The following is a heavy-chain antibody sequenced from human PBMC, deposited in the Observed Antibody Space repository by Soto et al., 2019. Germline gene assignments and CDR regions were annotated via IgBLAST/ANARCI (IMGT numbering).Heavy chain of an antibody. Sequence: ASVKVSCKASGGTFSSYAISWVRQAPGQGLEWMGGIEPVFGAANDAQKCQGRVSIAADESTSTAYMELSSLRSEDTAVYYCPRQRTRLNNGFDPWGQGTLATVPS. CDR1: GGTFSSYA. CDR3: PRQRTRLNNGFDP. CDR2: IEPVFGAA. V-gene: IGHV1-69*13. J-gene: IGHJ5*02.